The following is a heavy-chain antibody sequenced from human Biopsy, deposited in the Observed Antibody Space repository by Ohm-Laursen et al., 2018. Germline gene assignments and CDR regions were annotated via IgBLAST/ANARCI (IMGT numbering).Heavy chain of an antibody. V-gene: IGHV4-31*01. CDR2: IYYSGTT. Sequence: PSQTLSLTCTVSGGSLSSYSWSWIRQHPGKGLEWIGYIYYSGTTYYNPSLKSLVTISVDTSKNQFSLKLSSVTAADTAVYYCARRPYGGTRYWYFDLWGRGTLVTVSS. CDR1: GGSLSSYS. D-gene: IGHD4-23*01. CDR3: ARRPYGGTRYWYFDL. J-gene: IGHJ2*01.